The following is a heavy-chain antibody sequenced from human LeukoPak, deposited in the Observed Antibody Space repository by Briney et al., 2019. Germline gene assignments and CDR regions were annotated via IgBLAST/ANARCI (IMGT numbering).Heavy chain of an antibody. Sequence: PGGSLRLSCAASGFTFSSYSMNWVRQARGKGLEWVSSISSSSSYIYYADSVKGRFTISRDNAKNTLYLQMNSLRAEDTAVYYCARKGITFDYWGQGTLVTVSS. J-gene: IGHJ4*02. CDR1: GFTFSSYS. D-gene: IGHD1-14*01. CDR3: ARKGITFDY. V-gene: IGHV3-21*04. CDR2: ISSSSSYI.